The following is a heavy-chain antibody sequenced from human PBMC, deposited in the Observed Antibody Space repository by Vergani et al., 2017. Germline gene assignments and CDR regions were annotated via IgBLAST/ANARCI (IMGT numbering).Heavy chain of an antibody. CDR1: GFTFNRYG. J-gene: IGHJ5*02. Sequence: QVQLVESGGGVVQPGRSLRLSCAASGFTFNRYGMHWVRQAPGKGLEWVAVTWYDGNNKQYADSVKGRFTISRDNSKSTMYLQMNSLRDEDTGVYYCARDLRLLYNRFDPWGQGTLITFSS. D-gene: IGHD1-14*01. CDR2: TWYDGNNK. V-gene: IGHV3-33*01. CDR3: ARDLRLLYNRFDP.